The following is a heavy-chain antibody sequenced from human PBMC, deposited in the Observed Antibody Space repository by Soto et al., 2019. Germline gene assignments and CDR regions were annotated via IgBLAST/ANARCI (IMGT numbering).Heavy chain of an antibody. J-gene: IGHJ4*02. D-gene: IGHD3-10*01. CDR1: GDSMDRYY. V-gene: IGHV4-59*08. CDR3: ARYRLWFGEFTLDS. CDR2: IHSTGST. Sequence: QVQLQESGPGMVKPSETLSLTCTVSGDSMDRYYWTWLRQSPGKGLEWIGYIHSTGSTNYNPYLMSRVTMSVDTSKRQFSLNLSSMAAADTAVYYCARYRLWFGEFTLDSWGQGALVTVSS.